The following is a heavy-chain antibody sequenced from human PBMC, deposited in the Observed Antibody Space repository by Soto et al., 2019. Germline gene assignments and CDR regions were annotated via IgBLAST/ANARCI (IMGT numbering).Heavy chain of an antibody. V-gene: IGHV3-33*01. Sequence: GGSLRLSCAASGFTFSSYGMHWVRQAPGKGLEWVAVIWYDGSNKYYADSVKDRFTISRDNSKNTLYLQMNSLRAEDTAVYYCASLHYYDSSAPFDYWGQGTLVTVSS. CDR3: ASLHYYDSSAPFDY. D-gene: IGHD3-22*01. CDR2: IWYDGSNK. J-gene: IGHJ4*02. CDR1: GFTFSSYG.